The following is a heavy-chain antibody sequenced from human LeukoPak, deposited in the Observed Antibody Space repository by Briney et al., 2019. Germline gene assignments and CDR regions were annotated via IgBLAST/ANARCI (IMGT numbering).Heavy chain of an antibody. J-gene: IGHJ4*02. CDR2: IGGSGATT. Sequence: GGSLRLSCSASGFIFRTSTMHWVRQAPGKGLEYVSSIGGSGATTDYADSVKGRFIISRDNSKSTLYLQMSSLRLEDTAVYSCVKDLSGTYSFDFWGQGNLVTVSS. D-gene: IGHD3-10*01. V-gene: IGHV3-64D*06. CDR1: GFIFRTST. CDR3: VKDLSGTYSFDF.